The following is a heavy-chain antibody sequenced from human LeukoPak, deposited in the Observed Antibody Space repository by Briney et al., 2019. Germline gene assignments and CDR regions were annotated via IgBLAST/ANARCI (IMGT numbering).Heavy chain of an antibody. D-gene: IGHD2-15*01. V-gene: IGHV4-34*01. CDR3: ALGYCGGGSCYAREYFQH. CDR1: GGSFSGYY. Sequence: SETLSLTCAVYGGSFSGYYWSWIRQPPGKGLEWIGEINHSGSTNYNPSLKSRVTISVDTSKNQFSLKLSSVTAADTAVYYCALGYCGGGSCYAREYFQHWGQGTLVPVSS. CDR2: INHSGST. J-gene: IGHJ1*01.